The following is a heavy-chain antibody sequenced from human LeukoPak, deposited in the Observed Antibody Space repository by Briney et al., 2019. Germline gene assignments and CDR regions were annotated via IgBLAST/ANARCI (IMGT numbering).Heavy chain of an antibody. CDR3: ARETIGAAGIDWFDP. CDR2: IYYSGST. CDR1: GGPNSSYY. J-gene: IGHJ5*02. V-gene: IGHV4-59*01. D-gene: IGHD6-13*01. Sequence: PSETLSLTCTVSGGPNSSYYWIWIRQPPGKGLEWIGYIYYSGSTNYNPPLKSRVAISVDTSKNQFSLKLSFVTAADTAVYYCARETIGAAGIDWFDPWGQGTLVTVSS.